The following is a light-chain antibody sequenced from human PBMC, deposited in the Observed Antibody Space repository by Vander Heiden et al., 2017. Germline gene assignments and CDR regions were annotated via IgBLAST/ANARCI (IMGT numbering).Light chain of an antibody. V-gene: IGLV4-69*01. CDR1: SGHSGYA. Sequence: QLVSTQSPSASASLAASVKLTCTLSSGHSGYAIAWHQQQPEKGPRYLRELNSDGRHTKGDGSPDRFSASSSGAERYLTISSLQSDDEADYYCQTWGTGALVVLGGGTKLTVL. CDR3: QTWGTGALVV. J-gene: IGLJ2*01. CDR2: LNSDGRH.